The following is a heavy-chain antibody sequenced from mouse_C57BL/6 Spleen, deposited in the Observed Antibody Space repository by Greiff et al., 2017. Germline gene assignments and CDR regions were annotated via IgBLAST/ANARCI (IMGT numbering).Heavy chain of an antibody. CDR1: GYTFTSYW. Sequence: VQLQQPGAELVMPGASVKLSCKASGYTFTSYWMHWVKQRPGQGLEWIGEIDPSDSYTNYNQKFKGKSTLTVDKSSSTAYMQLSSLTSEDSAVYYCARDGGSFAYWGQGTLVTVSA. CDR2: IDPSDSYT. V-gene: IGHV1-69*01. CDR3: ARDGGSFAY. J-gene: IGHJ3*01. D-gene: IGHD1-1*02.